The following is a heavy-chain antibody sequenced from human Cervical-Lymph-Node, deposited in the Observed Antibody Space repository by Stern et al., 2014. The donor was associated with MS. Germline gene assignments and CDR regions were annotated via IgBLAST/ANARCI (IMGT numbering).Heavy chain of an antibody. D-gene: IGHD3-22*01. Sequence: VQLVQSGAEVKKPGESLRISCKGSGYSFMKFWISWVRQMPGKGLEWMGTIDPSDSYSNYSPAFQGHVTLSADKSISTAYLQWSSLKASDTAIYYCARLNSYDSSAPPDLIFDYWGQGTLVPVSS. J-gene: IGHJ4*02. CDR3: ARLNSYDSSAPPDLIFDY. V-gene: IGHV5-10-1*03. CDR1: GYSFMKFW. CDR2: IDPSDSYS.